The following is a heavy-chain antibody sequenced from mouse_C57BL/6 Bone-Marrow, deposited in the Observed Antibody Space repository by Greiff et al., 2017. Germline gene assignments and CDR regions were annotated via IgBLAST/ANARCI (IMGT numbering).Heavy chain of an antibody. CDR3: AGGGLPFYAMDY. Sequence: QVQLQQSGAELVRPGSSVKLSCKASGYTFTSYWMDWVKQRPGQGLEWIGNIYPSDSETHYNQKFKDKATLTVDKSSSTAYMQLSSLTSEDSAVYYCAGGGLPFYAMDYWGQGTSVTVSS. CDR1: GYTFTSYW. D-gene: IGHD2-2*01. CDR2: IYPSDSET. V-gene: IGHV1-61*01. J-gene: IGHJ4*01.